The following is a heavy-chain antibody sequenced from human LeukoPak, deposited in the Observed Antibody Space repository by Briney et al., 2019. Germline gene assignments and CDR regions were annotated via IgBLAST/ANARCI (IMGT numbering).Heavy chain of an antibody. J-gene: IGHJ3*02. Sequence: GESLKISCKGSGYSFTSYWVGWVRQMPGKGLEWMGIMYPGDSDTRYSPSFQGQVTISADKSISTAYLQWSSLKASDTAIYYCARPYYCGSGSYRGAFDIWGQGTKVTVSS. D-gene: IGHD3-10*01. V-gene: IGHV5-51*01. CDR1: GYSFTSYW. CDR3: ARPYYCGSGSYRGAFDI. CDR2: MYPGDSDT.